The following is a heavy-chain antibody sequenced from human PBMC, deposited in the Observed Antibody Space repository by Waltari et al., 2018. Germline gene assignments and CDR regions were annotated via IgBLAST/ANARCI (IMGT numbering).Heavy chain of an antibody. CDR1: GGSFSGYY. Sequence: QVQLQQWGAGLLKPSETLSLTCAVYGGSFSGYYWSWIRQPPGKGLEWIGEINHSGSTNYNPSLKSRVTISVDTSKNQFSLKLSSVTAADTAVYYCARGRWHGSYYLWFGYWGQGTLVTVSS. J-gene: IGHJ4*02. CDR2: INHSGST. V-gene: IGHV4-34*01. CDR3: ARGRWHGSYYLWFGY. D-gene: IGHD1-26*01.